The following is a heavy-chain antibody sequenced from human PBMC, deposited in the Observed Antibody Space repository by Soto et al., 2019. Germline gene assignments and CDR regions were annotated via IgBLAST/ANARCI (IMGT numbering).Heavy chain of an antibody. V-gene: IGHV1-69*08. CDR2: IIPILGIA. J-gene: IGHJ5*02. CDR1: GGTFSSYT. D-gene: IGHD2-2*01. Sequence: QVQLVQSGAEVKKPGSSVKVSCKASGGTFSSYTVSWVRQAPGQGLEWMGRIIPILGIANYAQKFQGRVTSTADKSTSTAYMELSSRRSEDTAVYYCARDACSSTSCLPFDPWGQGTLVTVSS. CDR3: ARDACSSTSCLPFDP.